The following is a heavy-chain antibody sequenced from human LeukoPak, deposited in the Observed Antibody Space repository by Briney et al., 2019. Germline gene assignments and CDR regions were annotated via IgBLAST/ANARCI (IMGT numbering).Heavy chain of an antibody. V-gene: IGHV3-15*01. CDR1: GSTFTNAW. J-gene: IGHJ5*02. D-gene: IGHD2/OR15-2a*01. CDR3: TTDTWSGFDP. Sequence: GGSLRLSCAASGSTFTNAWMTWVRPAPGKGLEWVGRIYRKTDGGTTDYAAPVKGRFTISRDDSKNTLYLQMNSLKTEDTAVYYCTTDTWSGFDPWGQGTLVTVSS. CDR2: IYRKTDGGTT.